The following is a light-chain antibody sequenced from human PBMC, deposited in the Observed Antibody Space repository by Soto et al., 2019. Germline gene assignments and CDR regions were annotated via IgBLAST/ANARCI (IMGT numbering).Light chain of an antibody. CDR2: GAS. V-gene: IGKV1-39*01. J-gene: IGKJ1*01. CDR1: LTIGDS. CDR3: QQTYNLPRT. Sequence: DIRMTQSPSSLPATVGDRVTITSRASLTIGDSLSWFKQKEGKPPTLLSYGASALQSGVPARFSGSGSGTDFTLTINNMQREDFETYYCQQTYNLPRTFGQGTKVDIK.